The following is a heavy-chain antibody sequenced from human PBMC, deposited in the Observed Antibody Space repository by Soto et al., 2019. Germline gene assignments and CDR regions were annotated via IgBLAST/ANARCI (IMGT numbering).Heavy chain of an antibody. CDR3: ASNGYSSGWFHYYYGMDV. V-gene: IGHV1-8*01. Sequence: ASVKVSCEACGYGFTIYDMNWVRQATGQGLEWMGWMNPNSGNTGYAQKFQGRVTMTRNTSISTAYMELSSLRSEDTAVYYCASNGYSSGWFHYYYGMDVWGQGTTVTVSS. CDR1: GYGFTIYD. J-gene: IGHJ6*02. D-gene: IGHD6-19*01. CDR2: MNPNSGNT.